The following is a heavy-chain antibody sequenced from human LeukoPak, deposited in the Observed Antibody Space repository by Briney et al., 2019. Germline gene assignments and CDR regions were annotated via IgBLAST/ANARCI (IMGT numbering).Heavy chain of an antibody. V-gene: IGHV3-21*01. J-gene: IGHJ2*01. D-gene: IGHD3-10*01. CDR2: ISSSSSYI. Sequence: GGSLRLSCAASGFTFSSYSMNWVRQAPGKGLEWVSSISSSSSYIYYADSVKGRFTISRDNAKNSLYLQMNSLRAEDTAMYYCASNPGRAMDWYFDLWGRGTLVTVSS. CDR3: ASNPGRAMDWYFDL. CDR1: GFTFSSYS.